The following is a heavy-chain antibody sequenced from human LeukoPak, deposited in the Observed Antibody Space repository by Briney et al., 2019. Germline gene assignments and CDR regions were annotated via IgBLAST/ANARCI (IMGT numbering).Heavy chain of an antibody. CDR3: AREYGDYSSYFDL. CDR2: ITWNGAST. J-gene: IGHJ2*01. V-gene: IGHV3-20*04. CDR1: GFTFSSYA. Sequence: PGGSLRLSCSASGFTFSSYAMHWVRQAPGKGLEWVTGITWNGASTGFADSVKGRFTISRDNAKNSLYLGMSSLRAEDTALYYCAREYGDYSSYFDLWGRGTLVTVSS. D-gene: IGHD4-17*01.